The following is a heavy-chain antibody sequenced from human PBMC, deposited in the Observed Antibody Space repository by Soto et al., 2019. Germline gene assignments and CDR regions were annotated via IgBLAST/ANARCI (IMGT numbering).Heavy chain of an antibody. V-gene: IGHV1-3*01. D-gene: IGHD4-17*01. Sequence: SVKVSCKASGYTIASYAMHWVLQAPGQRLEWMGWINAGNGNTKYSQKFQGRVTITRDTSASTAYMELSRLRYEDTAVYYCARGDRLVTTLDSGGQGTLVTVSS. J-gene: IGHJ4*02. CDR1: GYTIASYA. CDR2: INAGNGNT. CDR3: ARGDRLVTTLDS.